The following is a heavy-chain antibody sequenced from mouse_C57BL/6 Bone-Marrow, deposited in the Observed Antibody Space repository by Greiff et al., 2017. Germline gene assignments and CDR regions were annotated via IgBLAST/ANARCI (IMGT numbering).Heavy chain of an antibody. D-gene: IGHD2-1*01. CDR1: GFNIKDDY. CDR2: IDPENGDT. CDR3: TTSLPLYYYAMDY. V-gene: IGHV14-4*01. J-gene: IGHJ4*01. Sequence: VQLQQSGAELVRPGASVKLSCTASGFNIKDDYMHWVKQRPEQGLEWIGWIDPENGDTEYASKFQGKATITADPSSNTAYLQLSSLTSEDTAVYYCTTSLPLYYYAMDYWGQGTSVTVSS.